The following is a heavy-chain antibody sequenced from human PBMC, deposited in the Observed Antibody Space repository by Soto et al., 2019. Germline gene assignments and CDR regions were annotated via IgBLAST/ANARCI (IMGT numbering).Heavy chain of an antibody. J-gene: IGHJ4*02. V-gene: IGHV3-23*01. CDR2: ISGSGGST. Sequence: EVQLLESGGGLVQPGGSLRLSCAASGFTFSNYAVTWVRQAPGKGLEWVSTISGSGGSTYYADSVKGRFTISRDNSKNTLYLQMNSLRAEDTAVYYCAKDQGSSWYEMGYWGQGTLVTVSS. CDR3: AKDQGSSWYEMGY. CDR1: GFTFSNYA. D-gene: IGHD6-13*01.